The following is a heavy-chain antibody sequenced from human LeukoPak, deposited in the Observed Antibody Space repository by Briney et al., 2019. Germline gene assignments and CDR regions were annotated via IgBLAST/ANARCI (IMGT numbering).Heavy chain of an antibody. Sequence: GGSLRLSCAASGFTIGSCWMTWVRQAPGKGLEWVANINQDGSAKHYMDSARGRFTISRDNARNSLSLQMNSLRTEDTAVYYCTNKNLAWGQGTLVTVSS. J-gene: IGHJ5*02. CDR1: GFTIGSCW. CDR2: INQDGSAK. V-gene: IGHV3-7*02. D-gene: IGHD2/OR15-2a*01. CDR3: TNKNLA.